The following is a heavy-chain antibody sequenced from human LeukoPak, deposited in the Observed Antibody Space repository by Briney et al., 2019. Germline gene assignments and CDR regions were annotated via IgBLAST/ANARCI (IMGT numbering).Heavy chain of an antibody. V-gene: IGHV4-59*01. D-gene: IGHD5-12*01. Sequence: PSETLSLTCTVSGGSISSYYWSWIRQPPGKGLEWIGYIYYSGSTNYNPSLKSRVTISVDTSKNQFSLKLSSVTAADTAVCYCARRSGYDSLDYWGQGTLVTVSS. CDR2: IYYSGST. CDR3: ARRSGYDSLDY. J-gene: IGHJ4*02. CDR1: GGSISSYY.